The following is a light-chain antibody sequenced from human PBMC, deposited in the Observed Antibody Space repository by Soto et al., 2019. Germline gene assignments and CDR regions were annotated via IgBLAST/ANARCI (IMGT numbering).Light chain of an antibody. J-gene: IGKJ1*01. CDR3: QQYNNWPRT. CDR1: QSVSSN. V-gene: IGKV3-15*01. Sequence: EIVMTQSPATLSVSPGERATLSCRASQSVSSNLAWYQQKPGQAPRLLIYGASTRATGIPARFIGSGSGTEFPLTISSQQSEDFAVYSCQQYNNWPRTFGQGTKVEIK. CDR2: GAS.